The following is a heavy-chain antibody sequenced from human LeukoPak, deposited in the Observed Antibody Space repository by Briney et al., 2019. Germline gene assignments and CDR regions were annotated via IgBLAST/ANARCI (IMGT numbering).Heavy chain of an antibody. CDR1: GGTFSSYA. CDR2: IIPIFGTA. D-gene: IGHD5-24*01. J-gene: IGHJ5*02. Sequence: GSSVKVSCKASGGTFSSYAISWVRQAPGQGLEWMGGIIPIFGTANYAQKFQGRVTITTDESTSTAYMELSSLRSEDTAVYYCARGFDGDGYTYNWFDPWGQGTLVTVSS. V-gene: IGHV1-69*05. CDR3: ARGFDGDGYTYNWFDP.